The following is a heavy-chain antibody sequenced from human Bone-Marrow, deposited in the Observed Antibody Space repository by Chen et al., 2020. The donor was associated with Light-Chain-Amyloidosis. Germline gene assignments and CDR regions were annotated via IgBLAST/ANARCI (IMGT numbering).Heavy chain of an antibody. J-gene: IGHJ4*02. CDR2: IYYSGST. CDR1: GGSISSSSYY. CDR3: XXXRLNMVRGVAPYYFDY. V-gene: IGHV4-39*07. Sequence: QLQLQESGPGLVKPSETLSLTCTVSGGSISSSSYYWGWIRQPPGKGLEGIGSIYYSGSTYYDPSLKSRVTISVDTSKNQFSLKLXSXXXXXXXXXYCXXXRLNMVRGVAPYYFDYWGQGTLVTVSS. D-gene: IGHD3-10*01.